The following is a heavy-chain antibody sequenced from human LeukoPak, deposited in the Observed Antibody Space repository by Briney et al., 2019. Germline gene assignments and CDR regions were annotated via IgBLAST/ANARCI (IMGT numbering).Heavy chain of an antibody. CDR1: EFTFSHHW. D-gene: IGHD4-17*01. Sequence: GGSLRLFCAASEFTFSHHWMSWARLARGKGMEWVANIKQDGSGTYYAESVKGRFTIDRDNAKNSLYLQMNSLRAEDTAVYYCAGCSTVTTYYYSYYMDIWGKGTTVTVSS. V-gene: IGHV3-7*01. CDR3: AGCSTVTTYYYSYYMDI. CDR2: IKQDGSGT. J-gene: IGHJ6*03.